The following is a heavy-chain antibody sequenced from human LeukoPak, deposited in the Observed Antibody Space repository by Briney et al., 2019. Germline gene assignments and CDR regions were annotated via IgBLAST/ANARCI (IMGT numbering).Heavy chain of an antibody. Sequence: PSETLSLTCAVYGGPFSGYYWSWIRQPPGKGLEWIGEINHSGRTNYNPSLKSRVTISVDTSKNQFSLKLSSVTAADTAVYYCARGVYCSGGSCYIPFDYWGQGTLVTVSS. CDR1: GGPFSGYY. V-gene: IGHV4-34*01. CDR2: INHSGRT. D-gene: IGHD2-15*01. CDR3: ARGVYCSGGSCYIPFDY. J-gene: IGHJ4*02.